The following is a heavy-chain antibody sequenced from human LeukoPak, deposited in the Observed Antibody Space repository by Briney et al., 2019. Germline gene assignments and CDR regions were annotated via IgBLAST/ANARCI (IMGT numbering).Heavy chain of an antibody. J-gene: IGHJ5*02. V-gene: IGHV4-31*03. Sequence: SQTLSLTCTVSGGSISSGGYYWSWIRQHPGKGLEWIGYIYYSGSTYYNPSLKSRVTISVDTSKNQFPLKLSSVTAADTAVYYCARGWAARSWFGPWGQGTLVTVSS. CDR3: ARGWAARSWFGP. D-gene: IGHD5-24*01. CDR2: IYYSGST. CDR1: GGSISSGGYY.